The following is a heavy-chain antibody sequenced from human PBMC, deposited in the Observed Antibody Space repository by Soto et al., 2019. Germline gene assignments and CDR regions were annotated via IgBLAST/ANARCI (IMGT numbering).Heavy chain of an antibody. V-gene: IGHV3-48*02. CDR1: GFTFSSYS. CDR2: ISSSSSTR. D-gene: IGHD5-12*01. Sequence: EVQLVESGGGLVQPGGSLRLSCAASGFTFSSYSMNWVRQAPGKGLEWVSYISSSSSTRYYAESVKGRSTISRDNAKNSLYMQVNSPRDEDTAVYYCARDGGWLLDYWGQGTLVTVSS. CDR3: ARDGGWLLDY. J-gene: IGHJ4*02.